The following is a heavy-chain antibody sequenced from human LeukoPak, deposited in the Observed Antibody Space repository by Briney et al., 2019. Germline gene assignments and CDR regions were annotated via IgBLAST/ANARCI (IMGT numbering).Heavy chain of an antibody. CDR2: IYYSGST. CDR3: ARQGAAIIGWFDP. Sequence: SETLSLTCTVSGGSISGYYWSWFRQPPGNRLEWIGYIYYSGSTNYNPSLKSRVTISVDTSKNQFSLKLSSLTAADTAVYYCARQGAAIIGWFDPWGQGTLVTVSS. CDR1: GGSISGYY. V-gene: IGHV4-59*08. D-gene: IGHD2-2*01. J-gene: IGHJ5*02.